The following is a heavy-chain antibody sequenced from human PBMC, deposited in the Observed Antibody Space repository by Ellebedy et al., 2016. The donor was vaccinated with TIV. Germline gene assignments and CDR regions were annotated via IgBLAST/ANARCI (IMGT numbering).Heavy chain of an antibody. CDR3: ARMPDYYDSSGYRYYYYYGMDV. J-gene: IGHJ6*02. CDR1: GYTFTSYD. D-gene: IGHD3-22*01. CDR2: MNPNSGNT. Sequence: ASVKVSXXASGYTFTSYDINWVRQATGQGLEWMGWMNPNSGNTGYAQKFQGRVTITRDTSASTAYMELSSLRSEDTAVYYCARMPDYYDSSGYRYYYYYGMDVWGQGTTVTVSS. V-gene: IGHV1-8*01.